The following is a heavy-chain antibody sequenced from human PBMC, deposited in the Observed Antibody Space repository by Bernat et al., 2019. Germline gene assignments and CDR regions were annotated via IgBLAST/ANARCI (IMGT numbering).Heavy chain of an antibody. CDR2: IRYDGSDK. Sequence: QVQLVDSGGGVVQPGGSLRLSCAASGFTFSSYGMHWVRQAPGKGLEWVAFIRYDGSDKYYADSVKGRFTISRDNSKNTLYVQMNSLRAEDTAVYYCAKDVGVRDGYNPLDYWGQGTLVTVS. CDR3: AKDVGVRDGYNPLDY. V-gene: IGHV3-30*02. J-gene: IGHJ4*02. D-gene: IGHD5-24*01. CDR1: GFTFSSYG.